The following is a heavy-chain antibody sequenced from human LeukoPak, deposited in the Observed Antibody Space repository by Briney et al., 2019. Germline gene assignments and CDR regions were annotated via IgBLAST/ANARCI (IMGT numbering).Heavy chain of an antibody. CDR3: AREYSSSYVVFDY. V-gene: IGHV1-2*02. Sequence: GASVKVSCKASGYTFTGYYMHWVRQAPGQGLEWMGWINPNSGGTNYAQKFQGRVTMTRDTSISTAYMELSRLRSDDTAVYYCAREYSSSYVVFDYWGQGTLVTVSS. CDR1: GYTFTGYY. J-gene: IGHJ4*02. D-gene: IGHD6-6*01. CDR2: INPNSGGT.